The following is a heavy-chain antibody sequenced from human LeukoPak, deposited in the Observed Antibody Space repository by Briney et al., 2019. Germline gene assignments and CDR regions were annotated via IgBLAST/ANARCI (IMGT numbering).Heavy chain of an antibody. D-gene: IGHD3-10*01. CDR1: GYTFTSYD. J-gene: IGHJ6*02. CDR3: ARAGLLWFGESYGMDV. CDR2: MNPNSGST. Sequence: ASVKVSCKASGYTFTSYDINWVRQATGQGLEWMGWMNPNSGSTGYAQKFQGRVTMTRNTSISTAYMELSSLRSEDTAVYYCARAGLLWFGESYGMDVWGQGTTVTVSS. V-gene: IGHV1-8*01.